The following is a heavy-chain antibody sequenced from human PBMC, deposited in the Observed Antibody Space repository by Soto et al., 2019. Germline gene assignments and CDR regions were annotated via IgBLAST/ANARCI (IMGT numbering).Heavy chain of an antibody. V-gene: IGHV1-69*06. D-gene: IGHD4-17*01. CDR1: GGTFSSYA. Sequence: GASVKVSCKASGGTFSSYAISWVRQAPGQGLEWMGGIIPIFGTANYAQKFQGRVTITADKSTSTAYMELSSLRSEDTAVYYCAREPYDYGDYNYYYGMDVWGQGTTVTVSS. CDR3: AREPYDYGDYNYYYGMDV. J-gene: IGHJ6*02. CDR2: IIPIFGTA.